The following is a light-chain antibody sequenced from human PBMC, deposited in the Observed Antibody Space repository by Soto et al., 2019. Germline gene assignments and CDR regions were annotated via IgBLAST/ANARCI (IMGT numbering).Light chain of an antibody. CDR2: EVS. CDR3: SSYTSSTTVV. CDR1: SSDIGGYNY. V-gene: IGLV2-14*01. J-gene: IGLJ3*02. Sequence: QSALTQPASVSGSPGQSITISCSGTSSDIGGYNYVSWYQQHPSKAPKLVICEVSDRPSGVSNRFSGSKSGNTASLTISGLQAEDEADYYCSSYTSSTTVVFGGGTKLTVL.